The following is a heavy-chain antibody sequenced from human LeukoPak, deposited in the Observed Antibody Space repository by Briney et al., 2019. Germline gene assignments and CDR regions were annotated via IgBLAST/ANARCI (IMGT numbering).Heavy chain of an antibody. Sequence: TGGSLRLSCAASGFTFSSYSMNWVRQAPGKGLEWVSSISSSSSYIYYADSVKGRFTISRDNAKNSLYLQMNSLRAEDTAVYYCTTGPPARGYYYYYMDVWGKGTTVTVSS. CDR1: GFTFSSYS. CDR3: TTGPPARGYYYYYMDV. CDR2: ISSSSSYI. V-gene: IGHV3-21*01. J-gene: IGHJ6*03.